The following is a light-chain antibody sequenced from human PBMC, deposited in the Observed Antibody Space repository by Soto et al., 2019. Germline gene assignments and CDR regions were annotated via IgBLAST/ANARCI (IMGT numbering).Light chain of an antibody. Sequence: DIQMTQSPSTLSASVGDRVTITCRASQSASTFLAWYQQKPGEAPRLLIYAASTLETGVPARFSGGGSGTDFTLTINSLRPEDFATYFCQQTYTDQTVGPGTKVEIK. CDR2: AAS. V-gene: IGKV1-5*01. J-gene: IGKJ1*01. CDR1: QSASTF. CDR3: QQTYTDQT.